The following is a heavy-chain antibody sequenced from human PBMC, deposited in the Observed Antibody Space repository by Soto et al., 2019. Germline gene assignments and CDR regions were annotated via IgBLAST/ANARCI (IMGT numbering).Heavy chain of an antibody. D-gene: IGHD3-16*01. CDR1: GAPITTTKW. J-gene: IGHJ6*02. CDR3: ATQTISYAWGV. Sequence: QVQLQESGPGLVKPSETLSLTCTVSGAPITTTKWWAWVRLPPGKGLEWIGELSRGDERSSNPSLEGRFTMSLDQSNNHFSLKLTSVTAADTAISYCATQTISYAWGVWGRGTAVTVSS. CDR2: LSRGDER. V-gene: IGHV4-4*02.